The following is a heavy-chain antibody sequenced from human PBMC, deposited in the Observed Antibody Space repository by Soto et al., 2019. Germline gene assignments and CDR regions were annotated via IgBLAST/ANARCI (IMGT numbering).Heavy chain of an antibody. CDR3: ARGSPDSWSGYGYYYYGMDV. CDR2: IYYSGST. D-gene: IGHD3-3*01. J-gene: IGHJ6*02. V-gene: IGHV4-59*01. Sequence: SETLSLTCTVSGGSISSYYWSWIRQPPGKGLEWIGYIYYSGSTNYNPSLKSRVTISVDTSKNQFSLKLSSVTAADTAVYYCARGSPDSWSGYGYYYYGMDVWGQGTTVTVSS. CDR1: GGSISSYY.